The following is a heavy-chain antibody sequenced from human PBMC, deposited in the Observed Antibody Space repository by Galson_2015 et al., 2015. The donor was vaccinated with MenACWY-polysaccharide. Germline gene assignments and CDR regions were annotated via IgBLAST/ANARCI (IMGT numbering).Heavy chain of an antibody. CDR1: GFTVSSYA. D-gene: IGHD3-10*01. V-gene: IGHV3-23*01. J-gene: IGHJ4*02. CDR2: ISGSGLNT. CDR3: AKQIDEYYGSGNYYPPWDY. Sequence: SLRLSCAASGFTVSSYAMSWVRQAPGKGLEWVSTISGSGLNTYYADSVKGRFTMSRDNSKNTLYMQMNSLRAEDTAVYYCAKQIDEYYGSGNYYPPWDYWGQGTLVTVSS.